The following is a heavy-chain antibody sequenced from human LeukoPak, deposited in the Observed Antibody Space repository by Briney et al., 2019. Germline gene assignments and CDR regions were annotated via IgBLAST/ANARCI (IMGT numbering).Heavy chain of an antibody. Sequence: PGGSLRLSCAASGFTFSSYSMNWVRQAPGKGLEWVSYISSSSSTIYYADSVKGRFTISRDNAKNSLYLQMNSLRAEDTAVYYCARRTVTTTPDYYYYMDVWGKGTTVTVSS. CDR3: ARRTVTTTPDYYYYMDV. CDR2: ISSSSSTI. CDR1: GFTFSSYS. J-gene: IGHJ6*03. D-gene: IGHD4-11*01. V-gene: IGHV3-48*01.